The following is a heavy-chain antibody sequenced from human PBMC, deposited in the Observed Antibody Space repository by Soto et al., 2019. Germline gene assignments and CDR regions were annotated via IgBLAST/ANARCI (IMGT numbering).Heavy chain of an antibody. CDR3: ATRSNSVPLYYCGIDV. J-gene: IGHJ6*02. CDR2: IIPIFGTA. D-gene: IGHD1-26*01. V-gene: IGHV1-69*12. CDR1: GGTFSNYA. Sequence: QVQLVQSGAEVKKPGSSVKVSCKASGGTFSNYAITWVRQAPGQGLEWMGGIIPIFGTANYAQKFQGRVTITADESTSTAYMELSSLRSEDTAVYYCATRSNSVPLYYCGIDVWGQGTTVTVSS.